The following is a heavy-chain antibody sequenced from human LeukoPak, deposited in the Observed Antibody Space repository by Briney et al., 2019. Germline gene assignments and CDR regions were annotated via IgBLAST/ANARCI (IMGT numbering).Heavy chain of an antibody. J-gene: IGHJ4*02. Sequence: PGGSLRLSCAGSGFTFDDYSMHWVRQPPGKGLDWVSLISWDGSSTYYADSVKGRFTISRDNAKNSLYLQMNSLRAEDTAVYYCARDFGLRVTIFVPHYFDYWGQGTLVTVSS. CDR1: GFTFDDYS. CDR2: ISWDGSST. V-gene: IGHV3-43*01. CDR3: ARDFGLRVTIFVPHYFDY. D-gene: IGHD3-3*01.